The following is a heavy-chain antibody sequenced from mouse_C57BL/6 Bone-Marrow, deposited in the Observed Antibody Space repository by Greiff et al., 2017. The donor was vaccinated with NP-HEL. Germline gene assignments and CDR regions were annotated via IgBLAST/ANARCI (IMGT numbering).Heavy chain of an antibody. V-gene: IGHV14-3*01. CDR1: GFNIKNTY. CDR2: IDPANGNT. Sequence: VQLKQSVAELVRPGASVKLSCTASGFNIKNTYMHWVKQRPEQGLEWIGRIDPANGNTKYAPKFQGKATITADTSSNTAYLQLSSLTSEDTAIYYCAWGYYGSSYEACYYAMDYWGQGTSVTVSS. J-gene: IGHJ4*01. D-gene: IGHD1-1*01. CDR3: AWGYYGSSYEACYYAMDY.